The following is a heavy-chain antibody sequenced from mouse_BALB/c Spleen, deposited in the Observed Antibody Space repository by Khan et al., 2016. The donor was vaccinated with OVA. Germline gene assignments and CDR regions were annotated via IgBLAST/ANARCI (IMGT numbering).Heavy chain of an antibody. J-gene: IGHJ3*01. CDR2: INPSNGYT. V-gene: IGHV1-4*01. CDR1: GYTFTSYT. CDR3: VRDGAYHRNDGWFAY. Sequence: QVQLQQSGAGLARPGASVKMSCKASGYTFTSYTINWIKLRPGQGLEWIGYINPSNGYTNYNQKFRDKATLTADKSSTTAYMQLSSLTSDDSAVYNCVRDGAYHRNDGWFAYWGQVTLVTVSA. D-gene: IGHD2-14*01.